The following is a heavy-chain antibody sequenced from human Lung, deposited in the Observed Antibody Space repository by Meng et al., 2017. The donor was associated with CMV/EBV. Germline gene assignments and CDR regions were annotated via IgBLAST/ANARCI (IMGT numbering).Heavy chain of an antibody. CDR2: IDHSGNS. Sequence: GPPITTTKWWTCVRQPPGKGLEWVGEIDHSGNSNSSPSLKSRLTLSLDTSKNHLSLRMTSVTAEDTAIYYCARVREHTSLGNYWFDPWGQGTLVTVSS. CDR3: ARVREHTSLGNYWFDP. D-gene: IGHD3-16*01. J-gene: IGHJ5*02. V-gene: IGHV4-4*02. CDR1: GPPITTTKW.